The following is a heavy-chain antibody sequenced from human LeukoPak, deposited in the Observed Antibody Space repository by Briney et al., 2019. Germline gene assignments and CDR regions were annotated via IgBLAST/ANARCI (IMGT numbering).Heavy chain of an antibody. V-gene: IGHV3-64D*06. CDR1: GFTFSSYA. D-gene: IGHD3-9*01. CDR3: VKAPAHYDILTALDY. J-gene: IGHJ4*02. Sequence: GGSLRLSCSAFGFTFSSYAMHWVRQAPGKGLECVSVISSNGDSTYYADSVKGRFTISRDNSKNTLFLQMSSLRVGDTAVYYCVKAPAHYDILTALDYWGQGTLVTVSS. CDR2: ISSNGDST.